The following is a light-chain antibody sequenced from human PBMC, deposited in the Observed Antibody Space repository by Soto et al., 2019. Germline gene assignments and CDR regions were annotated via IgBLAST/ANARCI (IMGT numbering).Light chain of an antibody. V-gene: IGLV2-14*01. CDR3: SSYTRSSTSDV. CDR1: SSDVGGYNY. Sequence: QSALTQPASVSGSPGQSITISCTGTSSDVGGYNYVSWYQQHPGKAPKLMIYEVSNRPSRVSNRFSGSKSDNTASLTISGLQAEDEADYYCSSYTRSSTSDVFGTGTKLTVL. J-gene: IGLJ1*01. CDR2: EVS.